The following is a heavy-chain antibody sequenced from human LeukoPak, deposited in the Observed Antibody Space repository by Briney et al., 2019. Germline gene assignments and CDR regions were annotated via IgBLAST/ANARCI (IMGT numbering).Heavy chain of an antibody. D-gene: IGHD3-16*02. V-gene: IGHV4-34*01. CDR2: INHSGST. J-gene: IGHJ4*02. Sequence: PSETLSLTCAVYGGSFSGYYWSWIRQPRGKGLEWIGEINHSGSTNYNPSLKSRVTISVDTSKNQFSLKLSSVTAADTAVYYCARETYDYVWGSYHRQLFDYWGQGTLVTVSS. CDR1: GGSFSGYY. CDR3: ARETYDYVWGSYHRQLFDY.